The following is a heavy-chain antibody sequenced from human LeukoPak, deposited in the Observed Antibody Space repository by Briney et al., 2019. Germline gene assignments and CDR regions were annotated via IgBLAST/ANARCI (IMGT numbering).Heavy chain of an antibody. J-gene: IGHJ6*02. Sequence: LSGGSLRLSCAASGFTVSSNYMSWVRQAPGKGLEWVSVIYSGGSTYYADSVKGRFTISRDNSKNTLYLQMNSLRAEDTAVYYCARADSSGWYLGHYYYGMDVWGQGTTVTVSS. D-gene: IGHD6-19*01. V-gene: IGHV3-66*01. CDR2: IYSGGST. CDR3: ARADSSGWYLGHYYYGMDV. CDR1: GFTVSSNY.